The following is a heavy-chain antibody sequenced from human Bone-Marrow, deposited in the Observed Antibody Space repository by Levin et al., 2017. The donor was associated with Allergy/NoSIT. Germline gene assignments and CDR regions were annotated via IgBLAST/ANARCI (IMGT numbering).Heavy chain of an antibody. CDR1: GFTSSRHG. V-gene: IGHV3-23*01. J-gene: IGHJ6*02. CDR3: ATGGNFYFYYGLDV. D-gene: IGHD3-3*01. Sequence: GESLKISCAGSGFTSSRHGMTWVRQAPGKGLEWVSGISASGYGSSYADSVKGRFTISRDIVKNMVYLQMNSLIVEDTAVYYCATGGNFYFYYGLDVWGQGTTVAVSS. CDR2: ISASGYGS.